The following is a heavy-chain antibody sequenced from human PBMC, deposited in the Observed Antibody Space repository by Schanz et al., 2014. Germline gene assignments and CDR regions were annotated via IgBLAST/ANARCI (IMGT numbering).Heavy chain of an antibody. Sequence: EVQLVESGGGLVQPGGSLRLSCEASRFTFSSYSFNWVRQAPGKGLEWVSSITASGDYMHYADSVKGRFTISRDNARNSLYLQMNNLRVEDTAVYYCARGGADSAMAHEYWGRGTLVTVSS. V-gene: IGHV3-21*01. J-gene: IGHJ4*02. CDR2: ITASGDYM. CDR1: RFTFSSYS. D-gene: IGHD5-18*01. CDR3: ARGGADSAMAHEY.